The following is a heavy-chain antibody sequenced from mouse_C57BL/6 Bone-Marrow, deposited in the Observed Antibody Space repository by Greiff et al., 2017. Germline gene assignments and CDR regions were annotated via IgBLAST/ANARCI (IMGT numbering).Heavy chain of an antibody. CDR3: ARERGYGSSQYYYAMDY. Sequence: VQLQQPGAELVRPGSSVKLSCKASGYTFTSYWMDWVKQRPGQGLEWIGNIYPSDSENHYNQKFKDKATLTVDKSSSTAYMQLSSLTSEDSAVYFCARERGYGSSQYYYAMDYWGQGTSVTVSS. CDR2: IYPSDSEN. V-gene: IGHV1-61*01. J-gene: IGHJ4*01. CDR1: GYTFTSYW. D-gene: IGHD1-1*01.